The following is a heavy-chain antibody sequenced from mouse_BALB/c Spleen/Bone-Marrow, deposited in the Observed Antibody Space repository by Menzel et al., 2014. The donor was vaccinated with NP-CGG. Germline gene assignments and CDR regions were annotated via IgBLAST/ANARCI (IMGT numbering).Heavy chain of an antibody. V-gene: IGHV14-3*02. CDR1: GFNIKDTY. Sequence: VQLQQSGAELVKPGASVKLSCTASGFNIKDTYMHWVKQRPEQGLEWIGWIDPANGNTKYDPNFLGKATITADTSSNTVHLQLSSLTSEDTAVYYCAREYDYFFDYWGQGTTLTVAS. D-gene: IGHD2-4*01. J-gene: IGHJ2*01. CDR2: IDPANGNT. CDR3: AREYDYFFDY.